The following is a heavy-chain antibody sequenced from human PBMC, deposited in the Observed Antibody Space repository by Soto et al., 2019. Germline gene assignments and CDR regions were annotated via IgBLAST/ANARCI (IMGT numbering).Heavy chain of an antibody. CDR3: ARDFDWSKTGASYYFDY. CDR2: IWYDGSNK. Sequence: GGSLRLSCAASGFTFSSYGMHWVRQAPGKGLEWVAVIWYDGSNKYYADSVKGRFTISRDNSKNTLYLQMNSLRAEDTAVYYCARDFDWSKTGASYYFDYWGQGTLVTVSS. CDR1: GFTFSSYG. V-gene: IGHV3-33*01. J-gene: IGHJ4*02. D-gene: IGHD3-9*01.